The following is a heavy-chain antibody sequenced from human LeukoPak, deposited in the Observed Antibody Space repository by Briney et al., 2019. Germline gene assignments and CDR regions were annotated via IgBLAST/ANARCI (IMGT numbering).Heavy chain of an antibody. CDR3: AKGSDILTGYLYYYYYGMDV. V-gene: IGHV3-23*01. CDR2: ISGSGDST. Sequence: GGSLRLSCAASGFTFSSYAMSCVRQAPGKGLEWVSAISGSGDSTYYADSVKGRLTISRDNSKNTLYLQMNSLRAEDTAVYYCAKGSDILTGYLYYYYYGMDVWGQGTTVTVSS. J-gene: IGHJ6*02. CDR1: GFTFSSYA. D-gene: IGHD3-9*01.